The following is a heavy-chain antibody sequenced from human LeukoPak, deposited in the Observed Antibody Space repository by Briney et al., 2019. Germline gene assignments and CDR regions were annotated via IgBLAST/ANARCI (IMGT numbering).Heavy chain of an antibody. CDR3: AKDLRLSVGTSPFDY. CDR1: GFTFSNYG. D-gene: IGHD4-23*01. V-gene: IGHV3-21*04. J-gene: IGHJ4*02. Sequence: GGSLRLSCAASGFTFSNYGLSWVRQAPGKGLEWVSGISSSSSYIYYADSVQGRFTISRDNAENSLFLQMNSPRADDTALYYCAKDLRLSVGTSPFDYWGQGTLVTVSS. CDR2: ISSSSSYI.